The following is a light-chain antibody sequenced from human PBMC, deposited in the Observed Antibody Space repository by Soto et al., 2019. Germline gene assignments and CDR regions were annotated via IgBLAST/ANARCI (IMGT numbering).Light chain of an antibody. Sequence: QSVLTQPASASGTPGQRVTISCSGSSSNIGSNYVYWYQQHPGTAPKLLIYRNNQRPSGVPDRFSGSKSGTSASLATSGLRSEEEADYYCSAWDDSLSSVVFGGGTKLTVL. CDR1: SSNIGSNY. CDR3: SAWDDSLSSVV. CDR2: RNN. V-gene: IGLV1-47*01. J-gene: IGLJ2*01.